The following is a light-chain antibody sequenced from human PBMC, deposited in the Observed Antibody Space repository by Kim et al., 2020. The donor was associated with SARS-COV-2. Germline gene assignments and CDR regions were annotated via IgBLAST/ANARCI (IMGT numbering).Light chain of an antibody. V-gene: IGLV1-44*01. CDR2: SND. J-gene: IGLJ3*02. CDR3: AAWDDSLITWV. Sequence: QSVLTQPPSASGTPGQRVTISCFGSSSNIGGNTVNWYQQLTGSAPKLLIYSNDQRPSGVPHRFSGSKSGTSASLAISGLQSEDEADYYCAAWDDSLITWVFGGGTQLPS. CDR1: SSNIGGNT.